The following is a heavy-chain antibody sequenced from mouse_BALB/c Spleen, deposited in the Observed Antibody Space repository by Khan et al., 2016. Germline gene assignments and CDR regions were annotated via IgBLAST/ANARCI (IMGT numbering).Heavy chain of an antibody. CDR2: ISYSGST. V-gene: IGHV3-2*02. J-gene: IGHJ3*01. D-gene: IGHD3-1*01. CDR3: SEDLCWFAY. CDR1: GYSITSDYA. Sequence: EVQLQESGPGLVKPSQSLSLTCTVTGYSITSDYAWNWIRQFPGNKLEWMGYISYSGSTSYNPSLKSRISITRDTSKNQIFLQLNSVTTEDTATXYCSEDLCWFAYWGQGTLVTVSA.